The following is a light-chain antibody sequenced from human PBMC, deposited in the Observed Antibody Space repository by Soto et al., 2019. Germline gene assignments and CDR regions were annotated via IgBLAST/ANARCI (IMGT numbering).Light chain of an antibody. J-gene: IGLJ1*01. CDR2: EVS. CDR1: ISDVGSYNR. Sequence: QSVLTQPPSVSGSPGQSVTISCTGTISDVGSYNRVSWYQQPPGTAPKLMIYEVSNRPSGVPDRFSGSKSGNTASLTISGLQAEDEADYYCSSYTSSSTFVVFGTGTKVTVL. CDR3: SSYTSSSTFVV. V-gene: IGLV2-18*02.